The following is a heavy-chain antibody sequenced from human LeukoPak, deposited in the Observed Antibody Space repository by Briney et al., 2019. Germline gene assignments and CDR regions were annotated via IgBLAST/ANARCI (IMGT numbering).Heavy chain of an antibody. CDR1: GFTFSSYT. J-gene: IGHJ6*02. Sequence: GGSLRLSCAASGFTFSSYTMNWVRQAPGEGLEWVSSISSTSSYIYYADSVKGRFTISRDNAKNSLYLQMNSLRPEDTAVYYCGLHYYYYNGMDFWGQGTTVTVSS. V-gene: IGHV3-21*01. CDR3: GLHYYYYNGMDF. CDR2: ISSTSSYI.